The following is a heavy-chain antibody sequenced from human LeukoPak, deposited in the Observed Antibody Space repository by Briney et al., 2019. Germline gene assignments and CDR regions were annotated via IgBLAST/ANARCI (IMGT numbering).Heavy chain of an antibody. D-gene: IGHD2-2*01. CDR2: ISGSGGSA. Sequence: GGTLRLSCAASGFTFSSYGMSWVRQAPGKGLEWVSAISGSGGSAYYADSVKGRFTISRDNSKNTLYLQMNSLRAEDTAVYYCAKVQYQLLRLTLDYWGQGTLVTVSS. CDR3: AKVQYQLLRLTLDY. J-gene: IGHJ4*02. CDR1: GFTFSSYG. V-gene: IGHV3-23*01.